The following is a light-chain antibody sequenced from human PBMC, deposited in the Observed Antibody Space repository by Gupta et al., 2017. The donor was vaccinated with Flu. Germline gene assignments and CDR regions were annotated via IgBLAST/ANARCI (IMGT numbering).Light chain of an antibody. J-gene: IGKJ1*01. CDR2: LAS. Sequence: ETVMTQSALSLSVTTGKSATISCISSQSLLYINGYNYLDWYLQKPGQSPQLLIYLASSRASGVPDRFSGSGSGTIFTLKISRVEAEDVGVYYCMQAIQTPPTFGQGTKVEI. V-gene: IGKV2-28*01. CDR1: QSLLYINGYNY. CDR3: MQAIQTPPT.